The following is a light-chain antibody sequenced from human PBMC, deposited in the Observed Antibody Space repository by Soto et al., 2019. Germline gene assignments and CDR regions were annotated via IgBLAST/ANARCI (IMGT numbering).Light chain of an antibody. CDR2: DAS. CDR1: QTISSN. Sequence: EIVLTQSPGTLSLSPGERATLSCRASQTISSNLAWYQQKPGQAPRLLIYDASSRATGIPDRFSGSGSGTDFTLTISRLEPEDFAVYYCQPYGSSRTFGQGTKVEIK. J-gene: IGKJ1*01. CDR3: QPYGSSRT. V-gene: IGKV3-20*01.